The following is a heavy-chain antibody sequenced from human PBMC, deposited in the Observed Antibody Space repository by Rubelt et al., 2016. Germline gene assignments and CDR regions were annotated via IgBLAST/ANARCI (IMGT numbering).Heavy chain of an antibody. CDR1: GFTFSSYS. CDR3: ARDQGAYY. V-gene: IGHV3-21*01. CDR2: ISSSSSYI. Sequence: VQHGGSLRLSCAASGFTFSSYSMNWVRQAPGKGLEWVSYISSSSSYIYYADSVKGRFTISRDNAKNSMYLQMNSLRAEDTAVYYCARDQGAYYWGQGTLVTVSS. J-gene: IGHJ4*02.